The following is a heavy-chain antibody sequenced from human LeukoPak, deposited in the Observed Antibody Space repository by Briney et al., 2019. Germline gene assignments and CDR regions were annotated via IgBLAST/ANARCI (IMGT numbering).Heavy chain of an antibody. J-gene: IGHJ4*02. CDR2: INPNSGGT. CDR3: ARDNILWFRELLGY. Sequence: ASVKVSCKASGYTFTGYYMHWVRQAPGQGVEWMGWINPNSGGTNYAQKFQGRDIMTRDTSISTAYMKLSRLRSDDRAVYYCARDNILWFRELLGYWGRGTLVTVSS. D-gene: IGHD3-10*01. V-gene: IGHV1-2*02. CDR1: GYTFTGYY.